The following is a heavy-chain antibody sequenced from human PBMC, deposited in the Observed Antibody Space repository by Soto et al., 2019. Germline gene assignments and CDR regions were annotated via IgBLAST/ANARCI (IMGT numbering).Heavy chain of an antibody. D-gene: IGHD1-26*01. CDR2: ISYDGSNK. V-gene: IGHV3-30-3*01. Sequence: QVQLVESGGGVVQPGRSLRLSCAASGFTFSSYAMHWVRQAPGKGLEWVAVISYDGSNKYYADSVKGRFTISRDNSKNTLYLQMNSLRAEDTAVYYCARDRYSGSYSPSPNFDYWGQGTLVTVSS. CDR1: GFTFSSYA. J-gene: IGHJ4*02. CDR3: ARDRYSGSYSPSPNFDY.